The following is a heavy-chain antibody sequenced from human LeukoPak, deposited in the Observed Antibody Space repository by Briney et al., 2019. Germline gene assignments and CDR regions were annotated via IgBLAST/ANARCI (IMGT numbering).Heavy chain of an antibody. CDR2: IWYDGSNK. V-gene: IGHV3-33*01. J-gene: IGHJ4*02. CDR1: GFTFSSYG. Sequence: GRSLRLSCAASGFTFSSYGMHWVRQAPGKGLEWVAVIWYDGSNKYYADSVKGRFIISRDNSKNSLYLQMNSLRAEDTAVYFCARGEAFCDYWGQGALVTVSS. CDR3: ARGEAFCDY.